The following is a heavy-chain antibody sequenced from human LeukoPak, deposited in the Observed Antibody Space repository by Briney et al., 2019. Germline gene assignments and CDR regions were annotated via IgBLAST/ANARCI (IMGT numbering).Heavy chain of an antibody. CDR3: ARDRLYTGYDPVLDL. V-gene: IGHV3-23*01. Sequence: GGSLRLSCAASGFIFSSNAMSWVRQAPGKGLEWVSAISGSGDSTYYADSVKGRFTISRDNSNNILFLQMSDLRTEDTALYYCARDRLYTGYDPVLDLWGQGTLVTVSS. D-gene: IGHD5-12*01. CDR2: ISGSGDST. CDR1: GFIFSSNA. J-gene: IGHJ5*02.